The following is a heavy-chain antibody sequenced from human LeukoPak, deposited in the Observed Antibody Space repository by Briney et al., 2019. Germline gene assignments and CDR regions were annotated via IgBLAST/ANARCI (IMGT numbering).Heavy chain of an antibody. D-gene: IGHD6-19*01. CDR1: GFTFSSYG. J-gene: IGHJ4*02. CDR2: ISYDGSNK. Sequence: GGSLRLSRAASGFTFSSYGMHWVRQAPGKGLEWVAVISYDGSNKYYADSVKGRFTISRDNSKNTLYLQMNSLRAEDTAVYYCAKDLLFSSAPGDWGQGTLVTVSS. CDR3: AKDLLFSSAPGD. V-gene: IGHV3-30*18.